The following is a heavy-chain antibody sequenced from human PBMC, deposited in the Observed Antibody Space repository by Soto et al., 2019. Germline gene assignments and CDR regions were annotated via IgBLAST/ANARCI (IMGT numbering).Heavy chain of an antibody. D-gene: IGHD6-13*01. V-gene: IGHV1-18*01. CDR2: ISAYNGNT. J-gene: IGHJ4*02. Sequence: QVQLVQSGAEVKKPGASVKVSCKASGYTFTSYGISWVRQAPGQGLEWMGWISAYNGNTNYAQKLQGRVTMTTDTSXSXXDLELRSLRPDDTAVYYCAREPRVIAAAGTAGSDYWGQGTLVTVSS. CDR3: AREPRVIAAAGTAGSDY. CDR1: GYTFTSYG.